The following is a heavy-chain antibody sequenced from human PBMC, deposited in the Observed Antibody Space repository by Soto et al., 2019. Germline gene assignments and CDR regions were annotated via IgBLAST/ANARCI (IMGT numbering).Heavy chain of an antibody. CDR3: AKKVNSGPGSQYFDY. V-gene: IGHV3-23*01. J-gene: IGHJ4*02. Sequence: RWSLRLSCAASGFTFSSYSMSWFRQAPGKGLEWVSGFRTGGDDGTTYYADSVKGRFTISRDNSKNTLFLQMNSLRAEDTAIYYCAKKVNSGPGSQYFDYWGQGTRVTVSS. CDR2: FRTGGDDGTT. D-gene: IGHD3-10*01. CDR1: GFTFSSYS.